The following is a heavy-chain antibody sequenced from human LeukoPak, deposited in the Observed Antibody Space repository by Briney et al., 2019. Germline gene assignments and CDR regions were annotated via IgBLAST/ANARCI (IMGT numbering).Heavy chain of an antibody. CDR1: GFTFSSYP. J-gene: IGHJ4*02. D-gene: IGHD1-1*01. Sequence: GGSLRLSCAASGFTFSSYPMSWVRQAPGKGLEWVSSISTSCETFYPDSVKGRFTISRHNSNNRVYLKMSSLSAEDTGVYYCVKGQHSDSHYLGDYWGQGTLVTVSS. CDR2: ISTSCET. CDR3: VKGQHSDSHYLGDY. V-gene: IGHV3-23*01.